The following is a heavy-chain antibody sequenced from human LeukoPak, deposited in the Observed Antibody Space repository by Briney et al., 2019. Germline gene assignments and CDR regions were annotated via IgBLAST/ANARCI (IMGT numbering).Heavy chain of an antibody. CDR3: AKVRYYGSGSYPSYYMDV. CDR2: ISGSGGST. Sequence: GGSLRLSCAASGFTFSSYAMSWVRQAPGKGLEWVSAISGSGGSTYYADSVKGRLTISRDNSKNTLYLQMNSLRAEDTAVYYCAKVRYYGSGSYPSYYMDVWGKGTTVTVSS. CDR1: GFTFSSYA. J-gene: IGHJ6*03. D-gene: IGHD3-10*01. V-gene: IGHV3-23*01.